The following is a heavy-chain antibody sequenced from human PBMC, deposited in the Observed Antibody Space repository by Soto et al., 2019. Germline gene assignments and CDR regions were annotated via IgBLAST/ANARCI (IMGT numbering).Heavy chain of an antibody. CDR1: GFTSDSYA. V-gene: IGHV3-23*01. D-gene: IGHD3-10*02. CDR3: AKSWLSSGSYLAVNDAFDI. Sequence: PGGSLRLSCAASGFTSDSYAMSWVRQAPGKGLEWVATVSGSGVGTYYPDSVKGRFTISRDNSKNTLYLQMNSLRAEDTAVYYCAKSWLSSGSYLAVNDAFDIWGQGTMVTVSS. CDR2: VSGSGVGT. J-gene: IGHJ3*02.